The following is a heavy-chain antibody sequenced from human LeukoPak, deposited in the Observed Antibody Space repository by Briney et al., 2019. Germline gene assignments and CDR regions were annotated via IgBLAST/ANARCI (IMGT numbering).Heavy chain of an antibody. D-gene: IGHD2-15*01. V-gene: IGHV3-33*01. Sequence: GGSLRLSCAASGFTFSSYGMHWVRQAPGKALVWVAYIWYDGTNTYYADSVKGRFSISRDNSKNTLYLQMNSLRAEDTAVYYCARDFCSGGSCYPDAFDIWGQGTMVTVSS. CDR1: GFTFSSYG. CDR3: ARDFCSGGSCYPDAFDI. J-gene: IGHJ3*02. CDR2: IWYDGTNT.